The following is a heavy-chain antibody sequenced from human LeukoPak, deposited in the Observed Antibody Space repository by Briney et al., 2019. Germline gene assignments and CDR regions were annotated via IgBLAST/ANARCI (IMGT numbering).Heavy chain of an antibody. V-gene: IGHV1-18*01. CDR3: ARDPAKKYSSSWYRRPPDDEPSFDY. CDR2: ISAYNVNT. J-gene: IGHJ4*02. Sequence: ASVNVSCKASGYTFTSYGIRWVRQAPGQGLEWMGWISAYNVNTNYAQKLQGRVTMTTDTSTSTAYMELRSLRSDDTAVYYCARDPAKKYSSSWYRRPPDDEPSFDYWGQGTLVTVSS. CDR1: GYTFTSYG. D-gene: IGHD6-13*01.